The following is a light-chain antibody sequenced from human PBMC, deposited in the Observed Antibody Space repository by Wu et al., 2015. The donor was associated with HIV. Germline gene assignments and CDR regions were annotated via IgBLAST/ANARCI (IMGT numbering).Light chain of an antibody. J-gene: IGKJ1*01. CDR2: AAS. CDR3: QKYNTAPWT. CDR1: QDINTF. V-gene: IGKV1-27*01. Sequence: DIQMTQSPSSLSASVGDRVTITCRASQDINTFLAWYQQKPGKVPKLLIYAASTLQSGVPSRFSGSGSGTDFTLTIGSLQPEDVGTYYCQKYNTAPWTFGQGTKVEMK.